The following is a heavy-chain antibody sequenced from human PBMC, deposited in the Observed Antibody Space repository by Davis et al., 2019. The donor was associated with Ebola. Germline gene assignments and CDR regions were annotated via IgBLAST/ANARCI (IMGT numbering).Heavy chain of an antibody. CDR1: GYVFTDYW. CDR3: ASLRRTITGMDDGFDI. D-gene: IGHD7-27*01. Sequence: GGSLRLSCKGSGYVFTDYWIGWVRQMPGKGLEWMGIIYTGDSDTRYSPSFRGQVTISADKSSKTAFLQWSSLKASDTAMYYCASLRRTITGMDDGFDIWGKGQWSPSLQ. J-gene: IGHJ3*02. CDR2: IYTGDSDT. V-gene: IGHV5-51*01.